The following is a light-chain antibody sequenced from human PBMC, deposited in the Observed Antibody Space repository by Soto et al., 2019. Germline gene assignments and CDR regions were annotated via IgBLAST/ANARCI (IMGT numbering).Light chain of an antibody. J-gene: IGKJ1*01. V-gene: IGKV3-20*01. CDR3: QQYGSSPWT. CDR1: QSVSSSY. CDR2: GAS. Sequence: EIVLTQSPGTLSLSPGERVTLSCRASQSVSSSYLAWYQQKPGQAPRLLIYGASSRATGIPDRFSGSGSGTAFTLTISRLEPEDFAVYYCQQYGSSPWTFGQGTKVEIK.